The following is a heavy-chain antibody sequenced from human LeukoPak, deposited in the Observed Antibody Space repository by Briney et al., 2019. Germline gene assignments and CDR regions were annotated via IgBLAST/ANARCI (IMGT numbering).Heavy chain of an antibody. CDR1: GYTFTGYY. V-gene: IGHV1-2*02. J-gene: IGHJ4*02. CDR2: INPNSGGT. D-gene: IGHD1-26*01. CDR3: ARVPIVGATPFDY. Sequence: GASVKVSCKASGYTFTGYYMHWVRQAPGQGLEWMGWINPNSGGTNYAQKFQGRVTMTRDTSTSTAYMELSRLRSDDTAVYYCARVPIVGATPFDYWGQGTLVTVSS.